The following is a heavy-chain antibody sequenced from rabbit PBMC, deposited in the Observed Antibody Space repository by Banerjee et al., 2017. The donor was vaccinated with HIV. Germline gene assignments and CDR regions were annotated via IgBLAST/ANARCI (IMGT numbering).Heavy chain of an antibody. V-gene: IGHV1S45*01. D-gene: IGHD1-1*01. J-gene: IGHJ4*01. CDR2: IDTSSGNT. CDR3: AREGASSSGYYL. Sequence: QEQLVESGGGLVQPEGSLTLTCTASGFSFSSSYYMCWVRQAPGKGLEWIACIDTSSGNTYYASWAKGRFTISKTSSTTVTLQMTSLTVADTATYFCAREGASSSGYYLWGPGTLVTVS. CDR1: GFSFSSSYY.